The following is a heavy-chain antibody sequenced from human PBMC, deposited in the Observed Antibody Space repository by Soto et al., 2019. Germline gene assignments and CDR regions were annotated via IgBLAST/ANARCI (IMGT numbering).Heavy chain of an antibody. Sequence: ASVKVSCKASGYTFTTYGISWLLQAPGQGLEWLGWINTHNGNTNYAQNLQGRVIMTADTSTNTAYMELRSLRSDDTAIYYCTREGSAPYYYYGMDAWGQGTTVTVSS. V-gene: IGHV1-18*01. D-gene: IGHD3-10*01. J-gene: IGHJ6*02. CDR2: INTHNGNT. CDR3: TREGSAPYYYYGMDA. CDR1: GYTFTTYG.